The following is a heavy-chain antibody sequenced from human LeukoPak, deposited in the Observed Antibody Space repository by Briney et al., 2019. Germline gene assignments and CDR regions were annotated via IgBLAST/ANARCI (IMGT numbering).Heavy chain of an antibody. V-gene: IGHV4-4*07. CDR2: IYTSGST. CDR1: GGSISSYY. Sequence: SETLSLTCTVSGGSISSYYWSWIRQPAGKGLEWIGRIYTSGSTNYNPSLKSRVTMSVDTSKNQFSLTLHSVTAADTAVYYCARNLGPPVSTPPGHWGQGTLVTVSS. D-gene: IGHD5/OR15-5a*01. CDR3: ARNLGPPVSTPPGH. J-gene: IGHJ4*02.